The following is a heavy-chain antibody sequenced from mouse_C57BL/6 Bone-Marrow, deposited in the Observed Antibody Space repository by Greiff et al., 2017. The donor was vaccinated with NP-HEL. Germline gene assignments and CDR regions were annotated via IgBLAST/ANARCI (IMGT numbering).Heavy chain of an antibody. V-gene: IGHV1-67*01. CDR2: ISTYYGDA. CDR1: GYTFTDYA. Sequence: VKLQQPGAELVKPGASVKLSCKGSGYTFTDYAMHWVKQSHAKSLEWIGVISTYYGDASYNQKFKDKATMTVDKSSSTAYMELARLTSEDSAVYYCARWGTTAFDYWGQGTTLTVSS. J-gene: IGHJ2*01. CDR3: ARWGTTAFDY. D-gene: IGHD1-2*01.